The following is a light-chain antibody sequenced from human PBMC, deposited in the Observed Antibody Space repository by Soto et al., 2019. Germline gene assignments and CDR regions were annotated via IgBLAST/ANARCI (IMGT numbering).Light chain of an antibody. V-gene: IGLV2-14*01. CDR1: SSDVGAYIY. Sequence: QSVLTQPASVSGSPGQSITISCTGTSSDVGAYIYVSWYQQHPGKVPKLIIYNVSNRPSGVSNRFSGSKSGNTASLTISGLQAEDEADSYCSSYTSGDSFYFGTGTKVTVL. CDR3: SSYTSGDSFY. CDR2: NVS. J-gene: IGLJ1*01.